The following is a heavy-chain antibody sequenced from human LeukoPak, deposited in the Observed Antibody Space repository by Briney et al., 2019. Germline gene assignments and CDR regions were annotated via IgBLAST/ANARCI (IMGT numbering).Heavy chain of an antibody. D-gene: IGHD3-10*01. J-gene: IGHJ4*02. CDR3: AKALVRGWEYYFDY. CDR1: GFTFSSYA. V-gene: IGHV3-23*01. CDR2: ISGSGGST. Sequence: GGSLRLSCAASGFTFSSYAMSWVRQAPGKGLEWVSAISGSGGSTYYADSVKGRLTISRDTSQNPLYLQMNSLRAEDTAVYYCAKALVRGWEYYFDYWGQGTLVTVSS.